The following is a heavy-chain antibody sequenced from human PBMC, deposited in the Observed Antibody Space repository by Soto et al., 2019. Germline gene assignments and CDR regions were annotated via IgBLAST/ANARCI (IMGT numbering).Heavy chain of an antibody. V-gene: IGHV4-59*01. J-gene: IGHJ4*02. CDR3: ARAGGWQAPMGL. CDR1: GGSITHYY. D-gene: IGHD6-19*01. CDR2: IYSSRRT. Sequence: QVQLQESGPGLVKPSETLSLTCTVSGGSITHYYWNWIRQPPGKGLEWIGYIYSSRRTNYNPSLKSQVTKSVDTAKNQFSLNLSSVTAADTAMYYCARAGGWQAPMGLWGQGTLVTVSA.